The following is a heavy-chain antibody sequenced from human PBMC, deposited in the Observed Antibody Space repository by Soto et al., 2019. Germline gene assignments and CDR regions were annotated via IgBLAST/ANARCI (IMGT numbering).Heavy chain of an antibody. D-gene: IGHD3-10*01. CDR2: LSGSGGTA. CDR1: GFTFSSYA. CDR3: AKGRGQNSNFDY. Sequence: EVQLLESGGGSVQPGGSLRLSCAATGFTFSSYAMHWVRRPPGKGLEWVSSLSGSGGTAYYADSVKGRISISRDSLVNTLYLQMNSLSAEDTAVYYCAKGRGQNSNFDYWGQGTLVIVSP. V-gene: IGHV3-23*01. J-gene: IGHJ4*02.